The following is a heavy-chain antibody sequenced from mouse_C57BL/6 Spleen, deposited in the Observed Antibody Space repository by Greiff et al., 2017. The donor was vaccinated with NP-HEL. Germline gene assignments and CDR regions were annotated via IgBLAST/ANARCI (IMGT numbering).Heavy chain of an antibody. CDR3: ARSEASYYFDD. Sequence: QVQLQQPGAELVKPGASVKLSCKASGYTFTSYWMQWVKQRPGQGLEWIGEIDPSDSYTNYNQKFKGKATMTVDTSASTAYMQRSSLTSEDSAGYYCARSEASYYFDDWGQGTTLTVSS. D-gene: IGHD3-2*02. V-gene: IGHV1-50*01. CDR2: IDPSDSYT. J-gene: IGHJ2*01. CDR1: GYTFTSYW.